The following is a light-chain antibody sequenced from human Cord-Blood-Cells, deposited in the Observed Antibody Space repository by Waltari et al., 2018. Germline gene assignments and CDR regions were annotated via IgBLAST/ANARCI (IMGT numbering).Light chain of an antibody. CDR2: GAS. V-gene: IGKV3-20*01. CDR1: QSVISSY. Sequence: EIVLTQSPGTLSLSPGERATLSCRASQSVISSYLAWYQQKPGQAPRLLIYGASSRATGIPDRCSGSGSGTDFTLTISRLEPEDFAVYYCQQYGSSPPITFGQGTRLEIK. CDR3: QQYGSSPPIT. J-gene: IGKJ5*01.